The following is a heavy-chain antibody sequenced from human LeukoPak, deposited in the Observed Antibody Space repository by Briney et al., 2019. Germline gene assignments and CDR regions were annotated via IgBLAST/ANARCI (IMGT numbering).Heavy chain of an antibody. CDR1: GFTFSNSP. J-gene: IGHJ6*02. V-gene: IGHV3-30-3*02. D-gene: IGHD6-13*01. CDR2: ISYDGNTK. CDR3: ANDATQQQLSNLFYGMDV. Sequence: PGKSLRLSCAAPGFTFSNSPMHWVRQAPGKGLEWVALISYDGNTKHYADSVKGRFTISRDNSKNTMYLQMSSLRTEDTAVYFCANDATQQQLSNLFYGMDVWGQGTTVTVSS.